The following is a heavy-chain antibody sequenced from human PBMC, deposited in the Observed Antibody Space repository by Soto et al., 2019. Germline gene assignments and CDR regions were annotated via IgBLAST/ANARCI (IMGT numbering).Heavy chain of an antibody. V-gene: IGHV3-21*01. D-gene: IGHD3-10*01. Sequence: EVQLVESGGGLVKPGGSLRLSCAASGFTFSSYSMNWVRQAPGKGLEWVSSISSSSSYIYYADSVKGRFTISRDNAQNSLYLQMNSLRAEDTAVYYCARDSRTVWFGEFTPAEYYYGMDVWGQGTTVTVSS. CDR1: GFTFSSYS. CDR2: ISSSSSYI. CDR3: ARDSRTVWFGEFTPAEYYYGMDV. J-gene: IGHJ6*02.